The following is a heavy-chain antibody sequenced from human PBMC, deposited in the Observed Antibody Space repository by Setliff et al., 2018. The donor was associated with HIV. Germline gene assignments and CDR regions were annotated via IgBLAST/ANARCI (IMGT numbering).Heavy chain of an antibody. V-gene: IGHV4-34*01. Sequence: SETLSLTCDVYGGSFSGYYWSWIRQPPGKGLEWIGKINHSGSTNYNPSLKSRVTISVDTSKNQFSLKLGSVTAADTAVYYCARLMPNWDYFDYWGQGTQVTVSS. CDR2: INHSGST. CDR1: GGSFSGYY. J-gene: IGHJ4*02. CDR3: ARLMPNWDYFDY. D-gene: IGHD2-2*01.